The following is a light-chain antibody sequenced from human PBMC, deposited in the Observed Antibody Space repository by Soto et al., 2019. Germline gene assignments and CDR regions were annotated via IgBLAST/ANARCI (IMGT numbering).Light chain of an antibody. J-gene: IGKJ5*01. CDR2: DAS. V-gene: IGKV3-11*01. CDR3: QQRSNWPT. CDR1: QSVGKF. Sequence: EIVLTQSPATLSLSPGERATLSCRASQSVGKFLAWFQQKPGQAPRLLIYDASNRGTGIPARFSGSGSGTDFTLTISSLEPEDFAVYYCQQRSNWPTFGQGTRLEIK.